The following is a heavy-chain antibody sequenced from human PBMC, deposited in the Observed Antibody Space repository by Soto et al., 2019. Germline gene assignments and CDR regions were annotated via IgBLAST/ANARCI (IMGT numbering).Heavy chain of an antibody. CDR1: GFTLSSYA. Sequence: WGSLKLSCAASGFTLSSYAMSWFRKAPGKGLEWVSAISGSGGSTYYADSVKGRFTISRDNSKNTLYLQMNSLRAEDTAVYYCAKDRGLLRYFDWLLSHDYWGQGTLVTV. J-gene: IGHJ4*02. CDR2: ISGSGGST. V-gene: IGHV3-23*01. D-gene: IGHD3-9*01. CDR3: AKDRGLLRYFDWLLSHDY.